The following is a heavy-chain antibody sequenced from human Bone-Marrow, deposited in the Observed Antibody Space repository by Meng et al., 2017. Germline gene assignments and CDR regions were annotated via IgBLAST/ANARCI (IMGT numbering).Heavy chain of an antibody. CDR3: ARTANSGSSYYFDY. CDR1: GFTFSNYW. D-gene: IGHD1-26*01. J-gene: IGHJ4*02. Sequence: GGSLRLSCAASGFTFSNYWLSWLRQAPGKGLEWLANIKQDGSEKYYIDSVKGRFTISRDNARNSLYVQMNGLRAEDTAVYYCARTANSGSSYYFDYWARGPLDTVPS. V-gene: IGHV3-7*01. CDR2: IKQDGSEK.